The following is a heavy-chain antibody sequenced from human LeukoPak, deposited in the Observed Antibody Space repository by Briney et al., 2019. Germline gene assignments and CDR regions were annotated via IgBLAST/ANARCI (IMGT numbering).Heavy chain of an antibody. D-gene: IGHD3-22*01. Sequence: GGSLRLSCVASGFTFSYYAMSWVRQAPGKGLEWVSTISGSGDDTYYADSVKGRFTISRDNSKNTLYLQMSSLRAEDTAVYYCARSDYDSSGDDAFDIWGQGTMVTVSS. J-gene: IGHJ3*02. V-gene: IGHV3-23*01. CDR3: ARSDYDSSGDDAFDI. CDR2: ISGSGDDT. CDR1: GFTFSYYA.